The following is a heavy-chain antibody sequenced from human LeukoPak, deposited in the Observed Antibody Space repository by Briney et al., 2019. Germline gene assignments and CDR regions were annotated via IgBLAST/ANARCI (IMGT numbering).Heavy chain of an antibody. V-gene: IGHV3-21*01. CDR2: ISFSSSYI. Sequence: GGSLRLSCAASGFTFTTYSMNWVRQAPGKGLEWVSYISFSSSYIYYADSVKGRFTISRDNAKNSLYLQMNSLRAEDTAVYYCAREPLDWGQGTLVTVSS. CDR1: GFTFTTYS. CDR3: AREPLD. J-gene: IGHJ4*02.